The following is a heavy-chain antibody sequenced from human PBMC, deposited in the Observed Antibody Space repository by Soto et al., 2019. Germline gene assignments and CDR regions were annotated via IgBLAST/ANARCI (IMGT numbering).Heavy chain of an antibody. CDR2: INPNSGGT. CDR3: ARGHHQFDEYYGMDV. Sequence: ASVKVSCKASGYTFTGYYMHWVRQAPGQGLEWMGWINPNSGGTNYAQKFQGWVTMTRDTSISTAYMELSRLRSDDTAVYYCARGHHQFDEYYGMDVWGQGTTVTVSS. CDR1: GYTFTGYY. J-gene: IGHJ6*02. D-gene: IGHD2-2*01. V-gene: IGHV1-2*04.